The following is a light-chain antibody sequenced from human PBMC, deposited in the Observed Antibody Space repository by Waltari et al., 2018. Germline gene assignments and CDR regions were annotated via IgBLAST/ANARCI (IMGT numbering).Light chain of an antibody. V-gene: IGLV2-14*03. Sequence: QSALTQPASVSGSPGQSVTISCTGTSSAVGGYNFFSWYQQHPGRAPKLMIYDVTHRPSGVSTRFSGSKSGDTASLTISGLQAADEAEYYCSSYSSTNTVVFGGGTQLTV. CDR3: SSYSSTNTVV. CDR1: SSAVGGYNF. J-gene: IGLJ3*02. CDR2: DVT.